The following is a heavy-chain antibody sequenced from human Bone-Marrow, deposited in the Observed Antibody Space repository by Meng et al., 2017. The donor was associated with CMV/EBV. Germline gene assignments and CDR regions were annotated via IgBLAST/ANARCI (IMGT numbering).Heavy chain of an antibody. CDR3: ARDGLEQSSSPEITIFGVGSER. CDR2: INTNSGGT. CDR1: GYTFTGYY. V-gene: IGHV1-2*02. D-gene: IGHD3-3*01. Sequence: ASVKVSCKASGYTFTGYYMHWVRQAPGQGLEWMGWINTNSGGTNYAQKFQGRVTMTRDTSISTAYMELSRLRSDDTAVYYCARDGLEQSSSPEITIFGVGSERWGQGTLVTVSS. J-gene: IGHJ4*02.